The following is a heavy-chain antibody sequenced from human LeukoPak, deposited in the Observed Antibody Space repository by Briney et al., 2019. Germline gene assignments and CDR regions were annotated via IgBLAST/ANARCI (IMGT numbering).Heavy chain of an antibody. CDR1: GGSISSYY. Sequence: SETLSLTCTVSGGSISSYYWSWIRQSPGKGLEWIGYIYYSGSTNYNPSLKSRVTISVDTSKNQFSLQLSSVTAADTAVYYCAILQTELTTNWFDPWGQGTLVTVSS. D-gene: IGHD1-1*01. J-gene: IGHJ5*02. CDR3: AILQTELTTNWFDP. V-gene: IGHV4-59*08. CDR2: IYYSGST.